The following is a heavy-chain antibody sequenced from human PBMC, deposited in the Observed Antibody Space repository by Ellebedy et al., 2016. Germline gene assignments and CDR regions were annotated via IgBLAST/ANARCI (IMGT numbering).Heavy chain of an antibody. V-gene: IGHV1-3*01. D-gene: IGHD3-3*01. CDR2: INAGNGNT. CDR1: GYTFTSYA. J-gene: IGHJ6*02. CDR3: ARHYDFWSGYKVYYYNGMDV. Sequence: ASVKVSCKASGYTFTSYAIHWVRQAPGQRLEWMGWINAGNGNTKYSQKFQGRVTITRDTSASTAYMELSSLRSEDTAVYYCARHYDFWSGYKVYYYNGMDVWGQGTTVTVSS.